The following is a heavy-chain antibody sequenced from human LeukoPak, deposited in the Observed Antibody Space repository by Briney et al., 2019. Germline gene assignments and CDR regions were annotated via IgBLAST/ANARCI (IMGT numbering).Heavy chain of an antibody. D-gene: IGHD6-19*01. CDR2: ISYDGSNK. CDR1: GFTFSSYA. Sequence: GGSLRLSCAASGFTFSSYAMHWVRQAPGKGLERVAVISYDGSNKYYADSVKGRFTISRDNSKNTLYLQMNSLRAEDTAVYYCAREWGSGWALDYWGQGTLVTVSS. CDR3: AREWGSGWALDY. V-gene: IGHV3-30*04. J-gene: IGHJ4*02.